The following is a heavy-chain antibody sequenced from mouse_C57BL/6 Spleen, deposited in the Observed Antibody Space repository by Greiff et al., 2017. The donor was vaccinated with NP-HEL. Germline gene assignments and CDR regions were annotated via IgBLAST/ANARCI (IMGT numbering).Heavy chain of an antibody. Sequence: VQLQQPGAELVKPGASVKLSCKASGYTFTSYWMHWVKQRPGQGLEWIGMIHPNSGSTNYNEKFKSKATLTVDKSSSTAYMQLSSLTSEDSAVYYCARSTYYGYAMDYWGQGTSVTVSS. D-gene: IGHD1-1*01. CDR1: GYTFTSYW. CDR2: IHPNSGST. CDR3: ARSTYYGYAMDY. V-gene: IGHV1-64*01. J-gene: IGHJ4*01.